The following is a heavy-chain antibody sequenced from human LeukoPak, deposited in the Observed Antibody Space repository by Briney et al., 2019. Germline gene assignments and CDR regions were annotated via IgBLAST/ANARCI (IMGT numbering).Heavy chain of an antibody. CDR3: ARVRITRANWFDP. J-gene: IGHJ5*02. CDR2: ILSDASST. D-gene: IGHD2-2*01. CDR1: GFTFSDYW. V-gene: IGHV3-74*01. Sequence: GGSLRLSCAASGFTFSDYWMLWVRQAPGKGLVWVSRILSDASSTSYADSVKGRFTISRDIAKNTLYLQMNSLRAEDTAVYYCARVRITRANWFDPWGQGTLVIVSS.